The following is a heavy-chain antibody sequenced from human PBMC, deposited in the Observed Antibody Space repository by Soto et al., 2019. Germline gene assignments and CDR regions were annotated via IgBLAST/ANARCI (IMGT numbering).Heavy chain of an antibody. CDR3: AKVEVVIINYHYNYGMDF. Sequence: QVQLVQSGAEVKKPGSSVKVSCKASGGTFSSYAISWVRQAPGQGVEWMGGIIPIFGTANYGQKFQGRATTTADKSTSTAYIELSSLRYEDTAVYYCAKVEVVIINYHYNYGMDFWGQGTTVTVFS. D-gene: IGHD3-22*01. CDR1: GGTFSSYA. V-gene: IGHV1-69*06. J-gene: IGHJ6*02. CDR2: IIPIFGTA.